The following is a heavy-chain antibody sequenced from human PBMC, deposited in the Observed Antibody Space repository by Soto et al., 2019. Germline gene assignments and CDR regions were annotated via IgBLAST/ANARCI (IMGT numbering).Heavy chain of an antibody. D-gene: IGHD3-3*01. CDR3: ARETALYDFWSGYYLDS. J-gene: IGHJ4*02. V-gene: IGHV1-69*01. CDR2: IIPIFGTA. Sequence: QVQLVQSGAEVKKPGSSVKVSCKASGGTFSSYAISWVRQAPGQGLEWMGGIIPIFGTANYAQKFQGRVTITADESTSTAYMELSSLRSEDTAVYDCARETALYDFWSGYYLDSWGQGTPVTVFS. CDR1: GGTFSSYA.